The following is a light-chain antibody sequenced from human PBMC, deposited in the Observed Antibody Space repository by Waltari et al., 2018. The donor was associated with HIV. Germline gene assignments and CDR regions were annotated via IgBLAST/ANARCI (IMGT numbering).Light chain of an antibody. CDR1: QSISSRF. V-gene: IGKV3-20*01. CDR3: HHYGSSPFT. J-gene: IGKJ3*01. Sequence: DIVLTQSPGTLSLSPGERATLSCRASQSISSRFLAWYQQKLGQAPRLLIYGASSRAVGIPDRFSGSGSGTDFTLTINRLEPEDCGVFYCHHYGSSPFTFGPGTKVDIK. CDR2: GAS.